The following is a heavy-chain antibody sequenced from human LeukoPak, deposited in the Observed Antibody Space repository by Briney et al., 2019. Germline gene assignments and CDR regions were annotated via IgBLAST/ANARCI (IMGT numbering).Heavy chain of an antibody. J-gene: IGHJ3*02. CDR3: ARDPRYSGNYYDMSAFDI. CDR1: GGSIRSYY. CDR2: IYSSGGT. D-gene: IGHD1-26*01. V-gene: IGHV4-4*07. Sequence: PSETLSLTCTVSGGSIRSYYWSWIRQPAGKGLEWIGRIYSSGGTNYNPSLRSRVTMSVDTSKNQFSLKLTSVTAADTAVYYCARDPRYSGNYYDMSAFDIWGQGTMVTVSS.